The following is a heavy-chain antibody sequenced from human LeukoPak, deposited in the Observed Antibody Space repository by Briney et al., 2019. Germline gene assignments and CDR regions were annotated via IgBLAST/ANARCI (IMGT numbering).Heavy chain of an antibody. Sequence: GGSLRLSCAASGFTISSNYMSWVRQAPGKGLEWVSVIYSDGNTYYADSVKGRFTISRDNSKNMLYLQMNCLRAEDTAVYYCAREATFEGFVDYWGQGTLVTVSS. CDR1: GFTISSNY. V-gene: IGHV3-53*01. D-gene: IGHD3-9*01. CDR2: IYSDGNT. J-gene: IGHJ4*02. CDR3: AREATFEGFVDY.